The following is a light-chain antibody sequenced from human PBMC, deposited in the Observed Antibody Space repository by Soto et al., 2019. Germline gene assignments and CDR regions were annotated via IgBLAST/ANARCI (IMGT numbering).Light chain of an antibody. CDR3: QQSYGTPWT. V-gene: IGKV1-39*01. J-gene: IGKJ1*01. Sequence: DIQMTQSPSSLSASVGDTVTISCRASETISSYLNWYQQKPGKAPRLLIYATSRLLSGVPSRFSGSGSGTDFILTISSLQPDDFSTYYCQQSYGTPWTFGQGTRV. CDR2: ATS. CDR1: ETISSY.